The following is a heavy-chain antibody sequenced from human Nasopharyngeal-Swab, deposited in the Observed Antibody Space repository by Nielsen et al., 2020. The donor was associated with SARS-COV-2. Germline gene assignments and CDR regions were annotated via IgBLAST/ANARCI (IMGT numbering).Heavy chain of an antibody. J-gene: IGHJ6*02. D-gene: IGHD3-16*01. CDR3: ARERGGTWRDYYCYGMDV. Sequence: GGSLRLSCAASGFTFSSYAMHWVRQAPGKGLEWVAVISYDGSNKYYADSVKGRFTISRDNSKNTLYLQMNSLRAEDTAVYYCARERGGTWRDYYCYGMDVWGQGTTVTVSS. V-gene: IGHV3-30*04. CDR1: GFTFSSYA. CDR2: ISYDGSNK.